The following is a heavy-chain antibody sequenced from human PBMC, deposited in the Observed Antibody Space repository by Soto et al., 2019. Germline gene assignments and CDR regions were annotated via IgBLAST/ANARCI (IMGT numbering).Heavy chain of an antibody. CDR1: KYTFARHW. D-gene: IGHD3-3*02. J-gene: IGHJ6*02. CDR3: ARPGGFTIFGAVPSLHYGMDV. V-gene: IGHV5-51*01. CDR2: IYPDDSDT. Sequence: GESLKISCKGSKYTFARHWIAWVRQKPGKGLELMGVIYPDDSDTDYSPSFQGQVTISADASIGTAFLHWRALRASDTAKYFCARPGGFTIFGAVPSLHYGMDVWGQGTTVTVSS.